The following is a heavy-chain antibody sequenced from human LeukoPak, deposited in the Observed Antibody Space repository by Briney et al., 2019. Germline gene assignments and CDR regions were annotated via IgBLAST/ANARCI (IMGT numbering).Heavy chain of an antibody. CDR1: GFTFSDYS. V-gene: IGHV3-7*01. Sequence: GGSLRLSCAASGFTFSDYSMNWVRQAPGKGLEWVANIKQDGSEKYYVDSVKGRFTISRDNAKNSLYLQMNSLRAEDTAVYYCARVVSTYYDFWSGYSPDYYYYGMDVWGQGTTVTVSS. D-gene: IGHD3-3*01. CDR3: ARVVSTYYDFWSGYSPDYYYYGMDV. CDR2: IKQDGSEK. J-gene: IGHJ6*02.